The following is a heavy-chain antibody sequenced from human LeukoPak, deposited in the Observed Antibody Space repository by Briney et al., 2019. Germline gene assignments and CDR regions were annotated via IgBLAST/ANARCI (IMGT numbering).Heavy chain of an antibody. CDR1: GDSISSRNYY. CDR3: ARLPQYYYHYMDV. CDR2: ISYSGST. J-gene: IGHJ6*03. V-gene: IGHV4-39*01. Sequence: PETLSLTCTVSGDSISSRNYYWGWIRQPPGKGLEWIGSISYSGSTYYNPSLKSRVTISVDTSKNQFSLKLSSVTAADTAFYYCARLPQYYYHYMDVWGKGTTVTISS.